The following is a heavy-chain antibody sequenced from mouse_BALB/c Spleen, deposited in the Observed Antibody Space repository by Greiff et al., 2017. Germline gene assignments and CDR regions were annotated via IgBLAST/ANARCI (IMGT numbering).Heavy chain of an antibody. V-gene: IGHV14-1*02. CDR2: IDPENGNT. D-gene: IGHD1-1*01. Sequence: EVQLQQSGPELVKPGASVKISCKTSGYTFTEYTMHWVKQRPEQGLEWIGWIDPENGNTIYDPKFQGKASITADTSSNTAYLQLSSLTSEDTAVYYCARDFNYYGSSYGGYAMDYWGQGTSVTVSS. CDR3: ARDFNYYGSSYGGYAMDY. CDR1: GYTFTEYT. J-gene: IGHJ4*01.